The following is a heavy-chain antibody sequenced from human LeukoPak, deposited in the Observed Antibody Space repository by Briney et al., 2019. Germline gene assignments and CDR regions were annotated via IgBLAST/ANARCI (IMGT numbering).Heavy chain of an antibody. D-gene: IGHD2-21*02. CDR2: ISRTGNIV. V-gene: IGHV3-48*02. CDR1: GFSFSNYS. CDR3: ANLTH. J-gene: IGHJ4*02. Sequence: GSLRLSCVATGFSFSNYSMHWVRQAPGKGLEWVSYISRTGNIVYYADSVKGRFTISRDNAKDSLFLRMDSLRDEDTAVYYCANLTHWGQGILVTVSS.